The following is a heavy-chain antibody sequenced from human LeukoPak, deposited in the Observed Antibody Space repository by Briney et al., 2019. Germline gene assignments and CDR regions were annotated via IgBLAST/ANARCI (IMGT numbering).Heavy chain of an antibody. Sequence: SETLSLTCTVSGGSISSYYWSWIRQPPGKGLEWIGEIYHSGSTNYNPSLKSRVTISVDKSKNQFSLKLSSVTAADTAVYYCATNYKADTLDYWGQGTLVTVSS. J-gene: IGHJ4*02. CDR1: GGSISSYY. CDR2: IYHSGST. V-gene: IGHV4-59*12. D-gene: IGHD3-10*01. CDR3: ATNYKADTLDY.